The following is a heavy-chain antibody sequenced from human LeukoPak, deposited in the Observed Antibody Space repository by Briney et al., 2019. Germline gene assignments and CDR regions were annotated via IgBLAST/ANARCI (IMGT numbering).Heavy chain of an antibody. V-gene: IGHV3-30*03. Sequence: GGSLRLSCAASGFTFSSYGMHWVRQAPGKGLEWVAVISYDGSNKYYADSVKGRFTISRDNSKNTLYLQMNSLRAEDTAVYYCARDRYDSSGWYTPPSDYWGQGTLVTVSS. CDR3: ARDRYDSSGWYTPPSDY. D-gene: IGHD6-19*01. J-gene: IGHJ4*02. CDR2: ISYDGSNK. CDR1: GFTFSSYG.